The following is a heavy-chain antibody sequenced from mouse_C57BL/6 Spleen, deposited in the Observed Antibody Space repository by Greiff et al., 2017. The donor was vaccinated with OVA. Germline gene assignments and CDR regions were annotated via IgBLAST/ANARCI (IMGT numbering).Heavy chain of an antibody. Sequence: QVQLKESGAELVRPGASVKLSCKASGYTFTDYYINWVKQRPGQGLEWIARIYPGSGNTYYNEKFKGKATLTAEKSSSTAYMQLSSLTSEDSAVYFCARSGLYYGSSLWYFDVWGTGTTVTVSS. CDR1: GYTFTDYY. CDR2: IYPGSGNT. J-gene: IGHJ1*03. CDR3: ARSGLYYGSSLWYFDV. V-gene: IGHV1-76*01. D-gene: IGHD1-1*01.